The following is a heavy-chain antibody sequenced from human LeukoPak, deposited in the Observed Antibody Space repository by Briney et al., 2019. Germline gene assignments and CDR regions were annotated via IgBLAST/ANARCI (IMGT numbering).Heavy chain of an antibody. CDR2: IIPIFGTA. Sequence: VQGLEWMGRIIPIFGTANYAQKFQGRVTITTDESTSTAYMELSSLRSEDTAVYYRDAFDIWGQGTMVTVSS. J-gene: IGHJ3*02. CDR3: DAFDI. V-gene: IGHV1-69*05.